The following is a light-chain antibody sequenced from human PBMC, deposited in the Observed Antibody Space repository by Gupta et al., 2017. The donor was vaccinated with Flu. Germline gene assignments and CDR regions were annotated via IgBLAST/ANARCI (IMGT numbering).Light chain of an antibody. CDR2: AAS. J-gene: IGKJ1*01. Sequence: EIVMTQSPSTLSASPGERVTISCRASQSISSYLDWYQQKPGKAPKLLIYAASSRDSGVPARFSGSGSGTEFTLTISSLQSEDFAVYYCQQNNNWPLWTFGQGTKLEIK. V-gene: IGKV3-15*01. CDR3: QQNNNWPLWT. CDR1: QSISSY.